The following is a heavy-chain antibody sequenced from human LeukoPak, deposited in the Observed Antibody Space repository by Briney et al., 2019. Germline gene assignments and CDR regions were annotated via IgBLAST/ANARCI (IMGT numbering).Heavy chain of an antibody. D-gene: IGHD2-2*01. CDR3: ARALVPAAQRLSS. CDR1: GYTFTGYY. V-gene: IGHV1-2*02. Sequence: ASVKVSCKTSGYTFTGYYLHWVQQAPGQGLEWMGWINPNTGGTKYAQKFQGRVTMTRDTSISTAYMEVTRLTSDDTAVYYCARALVPAAQRLSSWGQGTLVTVSS. J-gene: IGHJ5*02. CDR2: INPNTGGT.